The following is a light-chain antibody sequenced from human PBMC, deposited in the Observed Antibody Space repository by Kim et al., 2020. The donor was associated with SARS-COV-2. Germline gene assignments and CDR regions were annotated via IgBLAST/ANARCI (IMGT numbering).Light chain of an antibody. CDR1: SSDVGGYNY. CDR2: DVS. V-gene: IGLV2-11*03. Sequence: GQSVTSSCTGTSSDVGGYNYVSWYQEHPGKAPKLMIYDVSKRPPGVPDRFSGSKSGNTASLTISGLQAEDEADYYCYSYAGSYTWVFGGGTQLTVL. CDR3: YSYAGSYTWV. J-gene: IGLJ3*02.